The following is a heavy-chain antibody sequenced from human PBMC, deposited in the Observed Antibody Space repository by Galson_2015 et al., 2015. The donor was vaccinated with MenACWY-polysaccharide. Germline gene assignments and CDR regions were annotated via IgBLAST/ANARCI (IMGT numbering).Heavy chain of an antibody. Sequence: TLSLTCAVSGVSISSGSHHWSWFRQYPGKSLEWIAYMFHSGGGNYNPSLRSRVTISLDMSRNQFSLNLSSVTAADTAVYFCAGIPATETSFGWFDPWGQGTLVIVSS. J-gene: IGHJ5*02. CDR2: MFHSGGG. CDR3: AGIPATETSFGWFDP. V-gene: IGHV4-31*11. CDR1: GVSISSGSHH. D-gene: IGHD4-17*01.